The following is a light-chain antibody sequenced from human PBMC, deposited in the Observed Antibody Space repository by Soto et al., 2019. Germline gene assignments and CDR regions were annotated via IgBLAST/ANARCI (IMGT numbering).Light chain of an antibody. CDR1: RSVATH. J-gene: IGKJ1*01. V-gene: IGKV3-15*01. Sequence: VMTQSPATLSVSPGERATLSCRASRSVATHLAWDQQKPGQAHRLLSYGASTRATGVPARFSGSVSGTEFTLTISSLQPEDFAVYYCQQYNNWPPWTFGQGTKVDI. CDR3: QQYNNWPPWT. CDR2: GAS.